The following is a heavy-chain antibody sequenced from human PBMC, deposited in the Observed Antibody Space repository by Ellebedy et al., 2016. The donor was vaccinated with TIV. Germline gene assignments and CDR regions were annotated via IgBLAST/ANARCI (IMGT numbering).Heavy chain of an antibody. CDR2: IYYTGMT. V-gene: IGHV4-39*07. CDR3: AKDGGYSSGWYNY. CDR1: GGSISGRTSY. J-gene: IGHJ4*02. D-gene: IGHD6-19*01. Sequence: SETLSLXCTVSGGSISGRTSYWGWIRQPPGKGLEWIGTIYYTGMTYSNPSLKSRLTISVDTSKNQFSLNLSSVTAADTAVYYCAKDGGYSSGWYNYWGQGTLVTVSS.